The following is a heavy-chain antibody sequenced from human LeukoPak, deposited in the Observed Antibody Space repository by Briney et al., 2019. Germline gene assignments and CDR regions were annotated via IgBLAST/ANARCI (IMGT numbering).Heavy chain of an antibody. V-gene: IGHV1-18*01. CDR1: GYTFTSYG. Sequence: ASVKVSCKASGYTFTSYGISWVRQAPGQGHEWMGWISAYNGNTNYAQKLQGRVTMTTDTSTSTAYMELRSLRSDDTAVYYCAASSIADLSSDYWGQGTLVTVSS. CDR3: AASSIADLSSDY. CDR2: ISAYNGNT. D-gene: IGHD6-6*01. J-gene: IGHJ4*02.